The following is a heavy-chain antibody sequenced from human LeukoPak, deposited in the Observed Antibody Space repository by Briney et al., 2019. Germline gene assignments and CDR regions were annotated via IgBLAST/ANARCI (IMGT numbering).Heavy chain of an antibody. CDR2: ISSGTSYI. CDR3: ARDPTSSWETAFDI. CDR1: GFTFSSYS. D-gene: IGHD1-26*01. V-gene: IGHV3-21*01. Sequence: PGGSLRLSCAASGFTFSSYSMNWVRQAPGKGLEWVSSISSGTSYIYYADSVEGRFTISRDNAKNSLYLQMNSLRAEDTAVYYCARDPTSSWETAFDIWGQGTMVTVSS. J-gene: IGHJ3*02.